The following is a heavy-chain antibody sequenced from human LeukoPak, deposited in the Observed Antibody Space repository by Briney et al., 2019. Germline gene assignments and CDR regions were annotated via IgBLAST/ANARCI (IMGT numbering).Heavy chain of an antibody. Sequence: SQTLSLTCAISGDSVSSNSAAWNWIRQSPSRGLEWLGRTYYRSKWYNDYAVSVKSRITINPDTSKNQFSLQLNSVTPEDTAVYYCARDQLTVSGSYYGGALDYWGQGTLVTVSS. J-gene: IGHJ4*02. D-gene: IGHD1-26*01. CDR1: GDSVSSNSAA. V-gene: IGHV6-1*01. CDR2: TYYRSKWYN. CDR3: ARDQLTVSGSYYGGALDY.